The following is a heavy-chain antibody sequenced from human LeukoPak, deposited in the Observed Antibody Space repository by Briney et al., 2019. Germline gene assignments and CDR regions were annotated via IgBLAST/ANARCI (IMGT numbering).Heavy chain of an antibody. CDR2: ISGSGGST. CDR3: AKKSNSYTNESFYVWRYFDL. CDR1: GFTFSSYD. J-gene: IGHJ2*01. V-gene: IGHV3-23*01. Sequence: GGSLRLYCAASGFTFSSYDRSWVRQAPGKGLEWVFAISGSGGSTYYADSVKGRFTISRDNSKNTLYLQMDSLRPEDTAVYYCAKKSNSYTNESFYVWRYFDLWGRGALVTVSS. D-gene: IGHD2-8*01.